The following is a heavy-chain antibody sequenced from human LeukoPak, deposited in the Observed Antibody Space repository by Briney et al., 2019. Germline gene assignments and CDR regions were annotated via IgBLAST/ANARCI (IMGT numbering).Heavy chain of an antibody. Sequence: SGGSLRLSCAASGFIFSSYSMNWVRQAPGKGLEWVSYISGSSSTIYYADSVKGRFTISRDNAKNSLYLQMNSLRAEDTAVYYCAKDRGIRYCSGGSCFEDYWGQGTLVTVSS. CDR1: GFIFSSYS. V-gene: IGHV3-48*01. D-gene: IGHD2-15*01. CDR2: ISGSSSTI. J-gene: IGHJ4*02. CDR3: AKDRGIRYCSGGSCFEDY.